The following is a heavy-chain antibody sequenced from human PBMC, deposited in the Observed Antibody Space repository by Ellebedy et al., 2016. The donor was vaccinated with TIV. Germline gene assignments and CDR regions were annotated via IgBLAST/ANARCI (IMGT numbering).Heavy chain of an antibody. V-gene: IGHV4-31*03. D-gene: IGHD6-19*01. Sequence: LRLXCTVSGGSISSGGYYWSWIRQHPGKGLEWIGYIYYSGSTYYNPSLKSRVTISVDTSKNQFSLKLSSVTAADTAVYYCARDRDSSGMIDYWGQGTLVTVSS. CDR1: GGSISSGGYY. CDR3: ARDRDSSGMIDY. J-gene: IGHJ4*02. CDR2: IYYSGST.